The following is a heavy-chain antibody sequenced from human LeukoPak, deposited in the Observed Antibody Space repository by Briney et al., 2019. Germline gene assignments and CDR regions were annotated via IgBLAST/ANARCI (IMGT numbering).Heavy chain of an antibody. CDR2: ISSSSSYI. V-gene: IGHV3-21*01. CDR1: GFTFSSYS. CDR3: ARDGVRCTIPSCYINWFDP. Sequence: GGSLRLSCAASGFTFSSYSMNWVRQAPGKGLEWVSSISSSSSYIYYADSVKGRFTISRDNAKNSLYLQMNSLRAEDTAVYYCARDGVRCTIPSCYINWFDPWGQGTLVTVSS. J-gene: IGHJ5*02. D-gene: IGHD2-2*02.